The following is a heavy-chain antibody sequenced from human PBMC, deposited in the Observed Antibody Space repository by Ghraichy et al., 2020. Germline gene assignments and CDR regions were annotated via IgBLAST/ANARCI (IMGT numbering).Heavy chain of an antibody. V-gene: IGHV3-66*01. CDR3: AGVRGTGCCHSGGYWRGPLEF. CDR1: GISVSGHY. D-gene: IGHD3-22*01. J-gene: IGHJ4*02. Sequence: GSLRLSCAVSGISVSGHYMNWVRQAPGTGLESVAVIFVDGNRYYADSVKGRFTIFRDDSKNTVYLQMDSLRAEDTAVYYCAGVRGTGCCHSGGYWRGPLEFWGQGTLVTVSS. CDR2: IFVDGNR.